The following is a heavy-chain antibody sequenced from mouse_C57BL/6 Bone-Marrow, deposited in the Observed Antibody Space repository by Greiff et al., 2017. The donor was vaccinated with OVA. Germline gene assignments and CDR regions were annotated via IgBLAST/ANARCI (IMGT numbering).Heavy chain of an antibody. J-gene: IGHJ2*01. V-gene: IGHV1-47*01. D-gene: IGHD1-1*01. CDR2: FHPYNDDT. Sequence: QVQLQQSGAELVKPGASVKMSCKASGYTFTTYPIEWMKQNHGKSLEWIGNFHPYNDDTKYNEKFKGKATLTVEKSSSTVYLELSRLTSDDSAVYDCAIYYYGSSYFDYWGQGTTLTVSS. CDR3: AIYYYGSSYFDY. CDR1: GYTFTTYP.